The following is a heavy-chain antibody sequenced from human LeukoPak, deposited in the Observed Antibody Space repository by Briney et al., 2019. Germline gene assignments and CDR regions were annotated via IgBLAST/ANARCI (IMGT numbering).Heavy chain of an antibody. V-gene: IGHV1-18*01. D-gene: IGHD3-3*01. CDR1: GYTFTSYG. CDR2: ISVYNGNT. CDR3: ARHTGSLYDFWSGYIDY. Sequence: ASVTVSCKASGYTFTSYGISWVRQAPGQGREWMGWISVYNGNTKYVQKFQGRVTMTTDTSTRTAYMELRSLRSDDTAVYYCARHTGSLYDFWSGYIDYWGQGTLVTVSS. J-gene: IGHJ4*02.